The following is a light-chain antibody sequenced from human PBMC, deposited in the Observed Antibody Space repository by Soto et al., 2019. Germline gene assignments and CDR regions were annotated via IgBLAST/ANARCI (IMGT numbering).Light chain of an antibody. Sequence: DIQMTQSPSSLSASVGDRVTITCRASQYIYNYVIWYQQKPGKAPKLLVFKVSSLESGVPARFSGSGSGTEFTLTISSLQSEDFAVYYCQQYNSGPYTFGQGTKVDIK. J-gene: IGKJ2*01. CDR2: KVS. CDR1: QYIYNY. V-gene: IGKV1-5*03. CDR3: QQYNSGPYT.